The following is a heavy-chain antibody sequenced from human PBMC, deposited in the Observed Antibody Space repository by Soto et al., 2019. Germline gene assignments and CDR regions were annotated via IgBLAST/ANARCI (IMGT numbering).Heavy chain of an antibody. CDR1: GGSISSYY. V-gene: IGHV4-59*01. D-gene: IGHD3-10*01. CDR3: ARGGYYYGSGSYYNRWYFDY. Sequence: KTSETLSLTCTVSGGSISSYYWSWVRQPPGKGLEWIGYIYYSGSTNYNPSLKSRVAISVDTSKNQFSLKLSSVTAADTAVYYCARGGYYYGSGSYYNRWYFDYWGQGTLVTVSS. CDR2: IYYSGST. J-gene: IGHJ4*02.